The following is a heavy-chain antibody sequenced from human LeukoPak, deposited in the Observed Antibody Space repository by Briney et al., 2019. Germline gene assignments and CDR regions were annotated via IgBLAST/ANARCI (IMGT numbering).Heavy chain of an antibody. CDR1: GGSISSGSYY. J-gene: IGHJ5*02. CDR2: VYTSGST. D-gene: IGHD3-22*01. CDR3: ARETDSSGYYYWFDP. Sequence: SQTLSLTCTVSGGSISSGSYYWSWIRQPAGKGLEWIGRVYTSGSTNYNPSLKSRVTISVDTSKNQFSLKLSSVTAADMAVYYCARETDSSGYYYWFDPWGQGTLVTVSS. V-gene: IGHV4-61*02.